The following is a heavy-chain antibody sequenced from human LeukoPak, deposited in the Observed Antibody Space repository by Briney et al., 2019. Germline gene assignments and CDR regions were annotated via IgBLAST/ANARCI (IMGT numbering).Heavy chain of an antibody. CDR3: ARQNVGAPDD. CDR1: GYSFASYW. V-gene: IGHV5-51*01. D-gene: IGHD1-26*01. Sequence: GESLKISCKGSGYSFASYWIGWVRQMPGKGLEWMGIIYPDDSTTRYSPSFQGEVTVSADKSTSTAYLRWSSLKASDTAMYYCARQNVGAPDDWGQRTLVTVSS. J-gene: IGHJ4*02. CDR2: IYPDDSTT.